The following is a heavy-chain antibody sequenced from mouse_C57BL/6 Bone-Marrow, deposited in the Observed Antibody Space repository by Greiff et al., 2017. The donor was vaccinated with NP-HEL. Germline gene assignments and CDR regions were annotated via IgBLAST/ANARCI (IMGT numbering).Heavy chain of an antibody. V-gene: IGHV1-82*01. CDR2: IYPGDGDT. CDR3: ARDYYGSSYAWFAY. D-gene: IGHD1-1*01. CDR1: GYAFSSSW. Sequence: VQVVESGPELVKPGASVKISCKASGYAFSSSWMNWVKQRPGKGLEWIGRIYPGDGDTNYNGKFKGKATLTADKSSSTAYMQLSSLTSEDSAVYFCARDYYGSSYAWFAYWGQGTLVTVSA. J-gene: IGHJ3*01.